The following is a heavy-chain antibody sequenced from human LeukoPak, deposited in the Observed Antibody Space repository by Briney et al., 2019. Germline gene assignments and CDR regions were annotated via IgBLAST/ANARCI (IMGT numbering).Heavy chain of an antibody. CDR2: ISHFGST. V-gene: IGHV4-34*01. J-gene: IGHJ6*03. CDR1: GRSFSGYS. D-gene: IGHD2-21*02. Sequence: SETLSLTCAIYGRSFSGYSWTWIRQPPGKGLEWIGEISHFGSTKYIPSLESRVSLSLDTSKNQFSLELSSVTAADTAIYYCARRKGDRDRFPYYYYMDVWGKGTTVTISS. CDR3: ARRKGDRDRFPYYYYMDV.